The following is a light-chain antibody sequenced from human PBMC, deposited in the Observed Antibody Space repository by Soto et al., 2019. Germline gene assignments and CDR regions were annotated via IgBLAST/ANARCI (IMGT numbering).Light chain of an antibody. V-gene: IGKV3-20*01. Sequence: DIVLTQSPGTLSLSPGERATLSCRASQSVSSSFLAWYQQKPGQAPRLLIYGASSRATGIPDRFSGSGSGTDFTLTISRLEPEDLAVYYCQQYDNSPWTFGQGTKVEIK. CDR1: QSVSSSF. J-gene: IGKJ1*01. CDR3: QQYDNSPWT. CDR2: GAS.